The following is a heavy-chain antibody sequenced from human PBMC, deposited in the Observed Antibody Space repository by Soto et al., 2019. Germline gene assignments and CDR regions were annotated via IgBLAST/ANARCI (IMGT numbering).Heavy chain of an antibody. D-gene: IGHD2-2*01. J-gene: IGHJ6*03. CDR2: MNPNSGNT. Sequence: ASVKVSCKASGYTSTSYDINWVRQATGQGLEWMGWMNPNSGNTGYAQKFQGRVTMTRNTSISTAYMELSSLRSEDTAVYYCARTVPAAKYYYYYMDVWGKGTTVTVSS. V-gene: IGHV1-8*01. CDR1: GYTSTSYD. CDR3: ARTVPAAKYYYYYMDV.